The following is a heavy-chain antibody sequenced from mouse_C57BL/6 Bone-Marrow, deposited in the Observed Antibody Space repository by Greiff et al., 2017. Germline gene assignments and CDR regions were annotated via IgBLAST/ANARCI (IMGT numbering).Heavy chain of an antibody. Sequence: VQLQQPGAELVRPGSSVKLSCKASGYTFTSYWMHWVKQRPIQGLEWIGNIDPSDSETHYNQKFKDKATLTVDKSSSTAYMQLISLTSEDSAVYDCARSYYGNYFDYWGQGTTLTVSS. D-gene: IGHD1-1*01. CDR2: IDPSDSET. CDR1: GYTFTSYW. J-gene: IGHJ2*01. V-gene: IGHV1-52*01. CDR3: ARSYYGNYFDY.